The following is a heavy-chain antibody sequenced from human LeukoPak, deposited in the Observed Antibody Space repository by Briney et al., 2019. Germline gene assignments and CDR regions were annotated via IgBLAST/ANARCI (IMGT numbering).Heavy chain of an antibody. Sequence: GVSLRLFCAVSGFPFRVYSVNCVRHATGKGLEWVSYISSSSSTMYYADSVKGRFTLSRDNSKNTLYLQMNSLRAEDTAVYYCARGGRWLVPSFDYWGQGTLVTVSS. D-gene: IGHD6-19*01. CDR2: ISSSSSTM. CDR1: GFPFRVYS. V-gene: IGHV3-48*01. J-gene: IGHJ4*02. CDR3: ARGGRWLVPSFDY.